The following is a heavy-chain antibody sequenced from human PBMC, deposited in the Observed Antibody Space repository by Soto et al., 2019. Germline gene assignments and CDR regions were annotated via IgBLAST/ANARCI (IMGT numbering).Heavy chain of an antibody. CDR3: AIYGSSWYGGVDGMDV. J-gene: IGHJ6*02. CDR1: GYTFTGYY. CDR2: INPNSGGT. D-gene: IGHD6-13*01. Sequence: VASVKVSCKASGYTFTGYYMHWVRQAPGQGLEWMGWINPNSGGTNYAQKFQGWVTMTRDTSISTAYMELSRLRSDDTAVYYCAIYGSSWYGGVDGMDVWGQGTTVTVSS. V-gene: IGHV1-2*04.